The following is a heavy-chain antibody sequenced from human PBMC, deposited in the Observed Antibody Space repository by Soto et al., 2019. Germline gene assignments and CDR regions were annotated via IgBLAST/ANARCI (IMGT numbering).Heavy chain of an antibody. CDR3: ARGRLHLGELSFNYLDF. CDR2: INHSGST. D-gene: IGHD3-16*02. CDR1: GGSFSGYF. J-gene: IGHJ4*02. V-gene: IGHV4-34*01. Sequence: SETLSLTCAVYGGSFSGYFWSWIRQPPGKGLEWIGEINHSGSTNYIPSLKSRVTISADTSKNQFSLKLSSVTAADTAVYFCARGRLHLGELSFNYLDFWGQGTLVTVSS.